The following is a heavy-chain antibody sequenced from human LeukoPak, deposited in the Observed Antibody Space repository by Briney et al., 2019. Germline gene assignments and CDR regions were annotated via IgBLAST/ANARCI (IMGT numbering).Heavy chain of an antibody. CDR3: ARGVPYASWSGPHYPDY. Sequence: GGSLRLSCAASGFTFSSYAMSWVRQAPGKGLEWVANIKQDGSQKYYVDSVKGRFSISRDNAKNSLYLQMNSLRAEDTAVYYCARGVPYASWSGPHYPDYWGQGTLVTVSS. V-gene: IGHV3-7*01. D-gene: IGHD3-3*01. CDR1: GFTFSSYA. J-gene: IGHJ4*02. CDR2: IKQDGSQK.